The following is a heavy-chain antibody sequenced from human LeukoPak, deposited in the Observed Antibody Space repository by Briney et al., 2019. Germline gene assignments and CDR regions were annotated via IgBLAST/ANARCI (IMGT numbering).Heavy chain of an antibody. D-gene: IGHD1-26*01. Sequence: SVKVSCKXSGGTFSSYTISWVRQAPGQGLERMGRIIPILGIANYSQKFQGRVTITADKSTSTAYMELSSLRSEDTAVYYCARDRVGAQDYWGQGTLVTVSS. J-gene: IGHJ4*02. V-gene: IGHV1-69*04. CDR1: GGTFSSYT. CDR2: IIPILGIA. CDR3: ARDRVGAQDY.